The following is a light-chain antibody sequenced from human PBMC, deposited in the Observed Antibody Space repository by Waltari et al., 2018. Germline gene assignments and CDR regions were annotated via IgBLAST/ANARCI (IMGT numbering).Light chain of an antibody. V-gene: IGKV1-9*01. J-gene: IGKJ5*01. Sequence: IQLTQSPSSLSASVGDRVTITCRASQGISSNLDWYQQKPGKAPKLLISAASTLQSGVPFRFSGSGSGTDFTLTISSLQPEDFATYYCQQLNSYPITFGQGTRLEIK. CDR2: AAS. CDR3: QQLNSYPIT. CDR1: QGISSN.